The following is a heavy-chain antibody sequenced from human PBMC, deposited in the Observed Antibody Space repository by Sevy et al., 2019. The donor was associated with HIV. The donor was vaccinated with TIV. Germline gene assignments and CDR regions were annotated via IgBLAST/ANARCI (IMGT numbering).Heavy chain of an antibody. CDR3: ARGAYGDYFDY. J-gene: IGHJ4*02. D-gene: IGHD4-17*01. CDR1: GGSISSGSYY. V-gene: IGHV4-61*02. CDR2: IYTSGST. Sequence: SETLSLTCTVSGGSISSGSYYWSWIRQPAGKGLEWIGRIYTSGSTNYNPSLKSRVTISVDTSKNQFSLKLSSVTAADTAVYYCARGAYGDYFDYWGQGTLVTVS.